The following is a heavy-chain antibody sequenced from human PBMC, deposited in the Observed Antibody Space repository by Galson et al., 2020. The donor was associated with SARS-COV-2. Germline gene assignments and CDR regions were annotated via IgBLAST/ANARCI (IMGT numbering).Heavy chain of an antibody. CDR2: IYTNENT. CDR1: GGSISGYY. D-gene: IGHD1-26*01. Sequence: SETLSLTCTVSGGSISGYYWSWIRQPAGKGLEYIGRIYTNENTNYNPSLKSRVTMSVDSSKNQVSLKLSSVTAADTAVYCCARGVGASEKFDYWGQGTLVSVSS. V-gene: IGHV4-4*07. CDR3: ARGVGASEKFDY. J-gene: IGHJ4*02.